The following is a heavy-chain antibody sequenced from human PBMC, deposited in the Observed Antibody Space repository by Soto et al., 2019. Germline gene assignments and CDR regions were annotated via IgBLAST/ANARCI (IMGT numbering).Heavy chain of an antibody. Sequence: ASVKVSCKTSGFTFTDYDINWVRQASGQGLEWMGWMNANSGNTGYAQNFQGRVTMTRTTSSPTAYMELSGLESEDTAVYYCARGQYRRLDSWGQGTQVPVSS. V-gene: IGHV1-8*01. CDR2: MNANSGNT. CDR3: ARGQYRRLDS. D-gene: IGHD3-16*02. J-gene: IGHJ4*02. CDR1: GFTFTDYD.